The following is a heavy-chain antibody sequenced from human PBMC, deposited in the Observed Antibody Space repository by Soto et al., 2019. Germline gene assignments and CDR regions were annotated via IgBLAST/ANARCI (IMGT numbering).Heavy chain of an antibody. D-gene: IGHD1-26*01. Sequence: PGGSLRLSCAASGFTFSSYAMSWVRQAPGKGLEWVSAISGSGGSTYYADSVKGRFTISRDNSKNTLYLQMNSLRAEDTAVYYCAKDPVGATRIRWFDPWGQGTLVTVSS. CDR1: GFTFSSYA. V-gene: IGHV3-23*01. J-gene: IGHJ5*02. CDR2: ISGSGGST. CDR3: AKDPVGATRIRWFDP.